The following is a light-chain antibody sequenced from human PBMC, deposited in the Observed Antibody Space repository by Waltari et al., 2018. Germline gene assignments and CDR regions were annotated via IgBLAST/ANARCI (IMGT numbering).Light chain of an antibody. V-gene: IGLV8-61*01. Sequence: QTLVTQEPSLSVSPGGTVTLTCALSTGPLSTPSSVTWYHQPPGQARRTLVYKANARSSGVPGRFSGSIIGNTAALTITGAQADDESDYYYALYMGSGIWVFGGGTRLTVL. CDR2: KAN. J-gene: IGLJ3*02. CDR1: TGPLSTPSS. CDR3: ALYMGSGIWV.